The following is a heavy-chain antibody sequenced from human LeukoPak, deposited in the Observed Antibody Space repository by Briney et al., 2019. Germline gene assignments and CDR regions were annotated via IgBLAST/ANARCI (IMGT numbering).Heavy chain of an antibody. CDR1: GYSFTNYW. Sequence: GESLKISCKGSGYSFTNYWIGWVRQMPGKGLEWMGIIYSGDSDSRYSPSFQGQVTISADKSINTAYLQWSSLKASDTAMYYCARRQSSSWQDFDYWGQGTLVTVSS. J-gene: IGHJ4*02. CDR3: ARRQSSSWQDFDY. CDR2: IYSGDSDS. D-gene: IGHD6-13*01. V-gene: IGHV5-51*01.